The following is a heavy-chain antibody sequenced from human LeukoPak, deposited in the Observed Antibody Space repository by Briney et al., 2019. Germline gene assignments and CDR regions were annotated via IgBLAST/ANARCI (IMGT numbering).Heavy chain of an antibody. V-gene: IGHV3-21*01. D-gene: IGHD2-15*01. CDR1: GFTFSSYT. CDR3: ARDAPSHVVVVAAGYFDY. CDR2: ISSGSTYI. J-gene: IGHJ4*02. Sequence: GGSLRLSCAASGFTFSSYTMNWVRQAPGKGLEWVSSISSGSTYIYYVGSVKGRFTISRDNANNSLYLQMNSLRAEDTAVYYCARDAPSHVVVVAAGYFDYWGQGTLVTVSS.